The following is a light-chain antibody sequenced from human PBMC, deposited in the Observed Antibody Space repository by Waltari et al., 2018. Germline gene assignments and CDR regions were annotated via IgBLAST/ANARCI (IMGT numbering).Light chain of an antibody. V-gene: IGKV1-5*03. Sequence: DIQMTQSPSTLSDSVGDSVTIPCRASQSISSWLAWYQQKPGKATKLLIYKASSLESGVPSRFSGSGSGTEFTLTISSLQPDDFATYYCQQYNSYWTFGQGTKVEIK. J-gene: IGKJ1*01. CDR1: QSISSW. CDR2: KAS. CDR3: QQYNSYWT.